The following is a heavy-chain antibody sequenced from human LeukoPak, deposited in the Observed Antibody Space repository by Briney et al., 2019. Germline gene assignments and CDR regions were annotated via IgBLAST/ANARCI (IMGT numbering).Heavy chain of an antibody. CDR1: GGSFSGYY. CDR3: AREDYGGYYFDY. CDR2: INHSGST. D-gene: IGHD4-17*01. V-gene: IGHV4-34*01. Sequence: PSETLSLTCAVYGGSFSGYYWSWIRQAPGKGLEWIGEINHSGSTNYNPSLKSRVTISVDTSKNQFSLKLSSVTAADTAVYYCAREDYGGYYFDYWGQGTLVTVSS. J-gene: IGHJ4*02.